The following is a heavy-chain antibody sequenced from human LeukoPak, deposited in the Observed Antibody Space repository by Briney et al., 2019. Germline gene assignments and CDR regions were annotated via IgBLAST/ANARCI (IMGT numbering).Heavy chain of an antibody. CDR2: ISGYNGNT. Sequence: ASVKVSCKASGYTFTSYGISWVRQAPGKGLEWMGWISGYNGNTNYAQKLQGRVTMTTDTSTSTAYMELRSLRSVDTAVYYCARDGGIVVVPAAIDYYYMDVWGKGTTVTVSS. CDR3: ARDGGIVVVPAAIDYYYMDV. V-gene: IGHV1-18*01. J-gene: IGHJ6*03. D-gene: IGHD2-2*02. CDR1: GYTFTSYG.